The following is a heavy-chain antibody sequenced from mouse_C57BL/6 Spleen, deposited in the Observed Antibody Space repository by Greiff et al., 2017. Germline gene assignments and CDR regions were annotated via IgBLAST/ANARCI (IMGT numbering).Heavy chain of an antibody. CDR2: ISSGGSYT. CDR3: ARFYYYGSSYNAMDY. Sequence: DVKLVESGGDLVKPGGSLKLSCAASGFTFSSYGMSWVRQTPDKRLEWVATISSGGSYTYYPDSVKGRFTISRDNAKNTLYLQMSSLKSEDTAMYYCARFYYYGSSYNAMDYWGQGTSVTVSS. V-gene: IGHV5-6*02. D-gene: IGHD1-1*01. J-gene: IGHJ4*01. CDR1: GFTFSSYG.